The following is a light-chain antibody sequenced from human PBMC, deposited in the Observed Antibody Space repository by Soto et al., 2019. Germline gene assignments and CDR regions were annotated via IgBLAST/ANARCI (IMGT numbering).Light chain of an antibody. Sequence: DIPLTQSPSSLSASVGDRVTITCRASQSISTYLDWYQQKPGKAPKLLIYAASTLQSGVPSRFSGSGSGTHFTLTISSLQPEDFATYYCQQSFSSPPAFGGGTKVEIK. J-gene: IGKJ4*01. CDR1: QSISTY. CDR2: AAS. CDR3: QQSFSSPPA. V-gene: IGKV1-39*01.